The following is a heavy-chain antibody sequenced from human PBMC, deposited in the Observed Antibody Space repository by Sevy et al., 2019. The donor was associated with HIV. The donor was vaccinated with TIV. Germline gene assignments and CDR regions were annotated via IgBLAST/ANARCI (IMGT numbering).Heavy chain of an antibody. CDR2: ISSSANYI. CDR1: GFTFNTYT. CDR3: ARPYGSGSWEAFDI. D-gene: IGHD3-10*01. Sequence: GGSLRLSCAASGFTFNTYTMNWVRQAPGEGLEWVSSISSSANYIYYADSVKRRFTISRDNAKNSLFLQMNNLRAEDTAVYYCARPYGSGSWEAFDIWGQGTMVTVSS. V-gene: IGHV3-21*01. J-gene: IGHJ3*02.